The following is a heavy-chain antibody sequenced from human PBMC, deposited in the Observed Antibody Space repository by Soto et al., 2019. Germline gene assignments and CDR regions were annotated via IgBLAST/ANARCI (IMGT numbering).Heavy chain of an antibody. V-gene: IGHV4-31*03. D-gene: IGHD6-6*01. CDR1: GESISSGGYY. J-gene: IGHJ4*02. CDR3: VRASSSSSAADY. CDR2: IYDSESA. Sequence: QVQLQESGPGLVKASQTLSLICSVSGESISSGGYYWSWIRHHPGKGLEWIGYIYDSESAYYNPSLKSRVTISMDTSTNHFAMKLSSVTAADMAIYYCVRASSSSSAADYWGQGTLITVSS.